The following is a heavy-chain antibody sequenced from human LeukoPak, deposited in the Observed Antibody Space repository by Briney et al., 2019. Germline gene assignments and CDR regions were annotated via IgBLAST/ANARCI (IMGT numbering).Heavy chain of an antibody. D-gene: IGHD3-10*01. V-gene: IGHV3-7*01. CDR3: ARDGDTVLTRGYYYYMDV. Sequence: GGSLRLSCAASGFMFSSYWMSWVRQAPGKGLEWVADIKEDGSEKSYVDSVKGRFTISRDNAKNSLYLQMNSLRVEDTALYYCARDGDTVLTRGYYYYMDVWGKGTTVTVSS. CDR1: GFMFSSYW. J-gene: IGHJ6*03. CDR2: IKEDGSEK.